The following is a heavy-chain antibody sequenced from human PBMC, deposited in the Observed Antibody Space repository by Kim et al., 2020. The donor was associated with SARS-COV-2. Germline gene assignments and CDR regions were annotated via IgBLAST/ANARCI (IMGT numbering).Heavy chain of an antibody. V-gene: IGHV3-33*01. J-gene: IGHJ3*02. CDR2: IWYDGSNK. D-gene: IGHD1-26*01. Sequence: GGSLRLSCAASGFTFSSYGMHWVRQAPGKGLEWVAVIWYDGSNKYYADSVKGRFTISRDNSKNTLYLQMNSLRAEDTAVYYCARDRVRAGGSYRPGGDAFDIWGQGTMVTVSS. CDR1: GFTFSSYG. CDR3: ARDRVRAGGSYRPGGDAFDI.